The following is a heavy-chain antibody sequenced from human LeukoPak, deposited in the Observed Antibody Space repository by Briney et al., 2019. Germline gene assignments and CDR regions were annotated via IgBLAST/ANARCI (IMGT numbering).Heavy chain of an antibody. D-gene: IGHD3-9*01. Sequence: SETLSLTRTVSGDSVSSGSYYWGWIRQPRGKGLEWIAYIYYSGSPNYHPSLKSRVTISVATSQNQFSLKLSSVTAADTAVYYCARGSYDILTGPPGYWGQGTLVTVSS. V-gene: IGHV4-61*01. CDR3: ARGSYDILTGPPGY. CDR2: IYYSGSP. CDR1: GDSVSSGSYY. J-gene: IGHJ4*02.